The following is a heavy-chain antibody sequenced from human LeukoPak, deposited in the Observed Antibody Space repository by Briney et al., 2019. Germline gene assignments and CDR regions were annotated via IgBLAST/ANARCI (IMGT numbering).Heavy chain of an antibody. Sequence: TSETLSLTCAVSGGSISSSNWWSWVRQPPGKGLEWIGEIYHSGSTNYNPSLKSRVTISVDKSKNQFSLKLSSVTAADTAVYYCARLRYFDWSFDYWGQGNLVTVSS. J-gene: IGHJ4*02. D-gene: IGHD3-9*01. CDR3: ARLRYFDWSFDY. V-gene: IGHV4-4*02. CDR1: GGSISSSNW. CDR2: IYHSGST.